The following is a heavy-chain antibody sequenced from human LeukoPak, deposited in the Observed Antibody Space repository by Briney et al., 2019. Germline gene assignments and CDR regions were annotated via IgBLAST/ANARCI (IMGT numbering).Heavy chain of an antibody. CDR1: GDSISSYY. J-gene: IGHJ5*02. D-gene: IGHD1-14*01. Sequence: PSATLSLTCTVSGDSISSYYLSWVRQAPGQGLEWVSVIYSGGSTDYADYVKGRFTISRDNSKNTLYLQMNSLRAEDTAVYYCARDSVTGYRNYYWFDTWGQGTLVTVSS. V-gene: IGHV3-53*01. CDR3: ARDSVTGYRNYYWFDT. CDR2: IYSGGST.